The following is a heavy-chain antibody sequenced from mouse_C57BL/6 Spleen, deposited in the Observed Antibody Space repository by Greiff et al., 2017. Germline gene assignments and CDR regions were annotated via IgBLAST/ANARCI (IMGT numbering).Heavy chain of an antibody. CDR1: GFTFSDYY. CDR3: ARGNDGYYAMDY. CDR2: INYDGSST. Sequence: EVKLMESEGGLVQPGSSMKLSCTASGFTFSDYYMAWVRQVPEKGLEWVANINYDGSSTYYLDSLKSRFIISRDNAKNILYLQMSSLKSEDTATYYCARGNDGYYAMDYWGQGTSVTVSS. V-gene: IGHV5-16*01. D-gene: IGHD2-3*01. J-gene: IGHJ4*01.